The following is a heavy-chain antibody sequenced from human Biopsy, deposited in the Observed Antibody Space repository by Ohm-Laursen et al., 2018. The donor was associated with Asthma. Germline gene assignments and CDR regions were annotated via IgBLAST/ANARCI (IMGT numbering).Heavy chain of an antibody. CDR1: GGTFSTFG. D-gene: IGHD4-17*01. Sequence: ASVKVSCKASGGTFSTFGISWVRQAPGQGLEWMGRIIPFYGTATYAQNFQGRLTLTADESTSTAYMELSSLRSEDTAVYFCARDYDGDYVQRHLSLAYWGQGTLVTVSS. CDR2: IIPFYGTA. V-gene: IGHV1-69*13. J-gene: IGHJ4*02. CDR3: ARDYDGDYVQRHLSLAY.